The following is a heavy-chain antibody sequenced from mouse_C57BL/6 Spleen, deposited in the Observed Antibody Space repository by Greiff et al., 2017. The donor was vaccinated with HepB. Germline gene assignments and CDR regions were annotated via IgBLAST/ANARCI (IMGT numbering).Heavy chain of an antibody. Sequence: VQLQQSGPELVKPGASVKISCKASGYTFTDYYMNWVKQSHGKSLEWIGDINPNNGGTSYNQKFKGKATLTVDKSSSTAYMELRSLTSEDSAVYYCARGATVGATNYFDYWGQGTTLTVSS. CDR3: ARGATVGATNYFDY. CDR2: INPNNGGT. V-gene: IGHV1-26*01. J-gene: IGHJ2*01. D-gene: IGHD1-1*01. CDR1: GYTFTDYY.